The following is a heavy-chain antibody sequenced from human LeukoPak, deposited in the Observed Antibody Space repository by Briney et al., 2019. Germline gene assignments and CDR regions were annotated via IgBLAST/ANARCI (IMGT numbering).Heavy chain of an antibody. CDR1: GGSISNYY. CDR2: IFYSGNT. V-gene: IGHV4-59*08. CDR3: ARRDGDSYGFFDS. J-gene: IGHJ4*02. D-gene: IGHD5-24*01. Sequence: SETLSLTCTVSGGSISNYYWSWIRQPPGKGLEWIGDIFYSGNTNYNPSLKGRVTISVDTSKNQFSLKLSSVTAADTAVYYCARRDGDSYGFFDSWGQGTLVTVSS.